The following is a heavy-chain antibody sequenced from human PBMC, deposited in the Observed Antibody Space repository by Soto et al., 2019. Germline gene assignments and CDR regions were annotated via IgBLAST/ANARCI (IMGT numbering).Heavy chain of an antibody. CDR3: ARETAYYYDSSGYNDAFDI. V-gene: IGHV1-18*01. CDR2: ISAYNGNT. D-gene: IGHD3-22*01. CDR1: GYTFTSYG. Sequence: EASVKVSCKASGYTFTSYGISWVRQAPGQGLEWMGWISAYNGNTNYAQKLQGRVTMTTDTSTSTAYMELRSLRSDDTAVYYCARETAYYYDSSGYNDAFDIWGQGTMVTVSS. J-gene: IGHJ3*02.